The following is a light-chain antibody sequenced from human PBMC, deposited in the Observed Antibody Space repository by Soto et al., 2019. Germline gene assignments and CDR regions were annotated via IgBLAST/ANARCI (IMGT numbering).Light chain of an antibody. V-gene: IGKV3-15*01. CDR2: GAS. J-gene: IGKJ4*01. Sequence: EIVMTQSPATLSVSPGERATLSCRASQSVSSNLAWYQQKPGQAPRLLIYGASTRATGIPARFSGSGSGTEFTLTISSLQSEDFAVYYGQQYNNWTRWTFGGGTKVEIK. CDR3: QQYNNWTRWT. CDR1: QSVSSN.